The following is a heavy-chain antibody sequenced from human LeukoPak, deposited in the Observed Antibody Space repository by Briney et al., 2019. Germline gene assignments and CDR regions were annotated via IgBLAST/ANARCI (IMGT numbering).Heavy chain of an antibody. D-gene: IGHD3-9*01. V-gene: IGHV3-23*01. CDR1: GFTFAGNV. Sequence: GGSLRLSCAASGFTFAGNVMSWVRRAPGKGLERVAGISGSGAATYYADSVKGRFTISRDNSKNTLYLQMNSLRAEDTAVYYCAKDAYYDILTGYYNPQGYYGMDVWGQGTTVTVSS. CDR2: ISGSGAAT. J-gene: IGHJ6*02. CDR3: AKDAYYDILTGYYNPQGYYGMDV.